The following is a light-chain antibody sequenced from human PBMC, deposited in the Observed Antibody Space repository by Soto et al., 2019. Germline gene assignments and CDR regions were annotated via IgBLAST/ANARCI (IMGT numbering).Light chain of an antibody. CDR3: QHADSFPLIT. CDR1: QSISSN. J-gene: IGKJ5*01. CDR2: RTS. V-gene: IGKV3-15*01. Sequence: EIVMTQSPATLSVSPGERATLCCRASQSISSNLAWYQQKPGQAPRLLMFRTSSRATGFPARFSGSGSGTEFNLTISSLQSEDFATYYCQHADSFPLITIGQGTRLEIK.